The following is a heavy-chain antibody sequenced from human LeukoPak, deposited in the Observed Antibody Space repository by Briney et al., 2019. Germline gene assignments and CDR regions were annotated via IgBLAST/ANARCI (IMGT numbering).Heavy chain of an antibody. CDR1: GVSFSGYY. CDR2: INHSGST. J-gene: IGHJ4*02. Sequence: SETLSLTCAVYGVSFSGYYWSWIRQPPGKGLEWIGEINHSGSTNYNPSLKSRVTISVDTSKNQFSLKLSSVTAADTAVYYCARGLTVVVPAADLYYFDYWGQGTLVTVSS. CDR3: ARGLTVVVPAADLYYFDY. D-gene: IGHD2-2*01. V-gene: IGHV4-34*01.